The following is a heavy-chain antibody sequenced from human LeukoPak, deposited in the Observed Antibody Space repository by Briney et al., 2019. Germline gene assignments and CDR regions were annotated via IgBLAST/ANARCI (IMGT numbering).Heavy chain of an antibody. CDR1: GGSISSGGYS. D-gene: IGHD3-3*01. CDR3: ARGYYDFWSGFGY. V-gene: IGHV4-30-2*01. CDR2: IYHSGST. J-gene: IGHJ4*02. Sequence: SQTLSLTCAVSGGSISSGGYSWSWIRQPPGKGLEWIGYIYHSGSTNYNPSLKSRVTISVDTSKNQFSLKLSSVTAADTAVYYCARGYYDFWSGFGYGGQGTLITVSS.